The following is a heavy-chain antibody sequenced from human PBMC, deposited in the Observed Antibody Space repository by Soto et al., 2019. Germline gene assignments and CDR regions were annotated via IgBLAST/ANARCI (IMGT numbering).Heavy chain of an antibody. Sequence: GGSLRLSCAASGFTFSDYYMSWIRQAPGKGLEWVSYISSSSSYTNYADSVKGRFTISRDNSMNTLYLQMNTLRAEDTAIYYCAKVPSSGYVVFFALGGKGPLVP. CDR2: ISSSSSYT. J-gene: IGHJ4*02. V-gene: IGHV3-11*05. CDR3: AKVPSSGYVVFFAL. D-gene: IGHD6-19*01. CDR1: GFTFSDYY.